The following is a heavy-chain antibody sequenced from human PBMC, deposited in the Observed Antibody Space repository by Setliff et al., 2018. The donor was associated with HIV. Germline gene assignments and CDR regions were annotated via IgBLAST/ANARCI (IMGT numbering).Heavy chain of an antibody. V-gene: IGHV4-59*11. Sequence: SETLSLTCTVPGGSISGHYWGWIRQPPGKGLEWIGYIYYSGSTNYNPSLKSRVTISVDTSKNQFSLKLSSVTAADTAVYYCARGSSGSYDYWGQGTLVTVSS. CDR1: GGSISGHY. CDR3: ARGSSGSYDY. D-gene: IGHD1-26*01. CDR2: IYYSGST. J-gene: IGHJ4*02.